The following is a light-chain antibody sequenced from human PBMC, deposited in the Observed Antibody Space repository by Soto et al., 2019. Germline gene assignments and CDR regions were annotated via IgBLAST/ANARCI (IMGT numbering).Light chain of an antibody. CDR3: QQYGSSPYT. V-gene: IGKV3-20*01. CDR2: DAS. Sequence: EIVLTQSPGTLSLSPGQGATLSCRASQSVSNSYLAWFQQKPGQAPSLLIYDASNRATGIPDRFSGSGSGTDFTLTISRLEPEDFAVYYCQQYGSSPYTFGQGTKLEIK. J-gene: IGKJ2*01. CDR1: QSVSNSY.